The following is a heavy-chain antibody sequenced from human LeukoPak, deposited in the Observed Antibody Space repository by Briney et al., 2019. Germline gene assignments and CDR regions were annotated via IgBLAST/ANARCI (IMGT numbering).Heavy chain of an antibody. D-gene: IGHD3-22*01. CDR1: GFTFSSYA. V-gene: IGHV3-30-3*01. Sequence: GASLRLSCAASGFTFSSYAMHWVRQAPGKGLEWVAVISYDGSNKYYADSVKGRFTISRDNSKNTLYLQMNSLRAEDTAVYYCARGLPLKMYYYDSSGYYPFDYWGQGTLVTVSS. CDR3: ARGLPLKMYYYDSSGYYPFDY. CDR2: ISYDGSNK. J-gene: IGHJ4*02.